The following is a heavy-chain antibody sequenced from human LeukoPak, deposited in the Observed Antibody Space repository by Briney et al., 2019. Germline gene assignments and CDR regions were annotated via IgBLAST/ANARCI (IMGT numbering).Heavy chain of an antibody. CDR2: ISGSGGST. J-gene: IGHJ4*02. CDR3: ARLIGSVDTAVDY. CDR1: GLTFSSYA. D-gene: IGHD5-18*01. V-gene: IGHV3-23*01. Sequence: GGSLRLSCAASGLTFSSYAMSWVRQAPGKGLEWVSSISGSGGSTEYADSVKGRFTISRDNSKNTLYLQMNSLSAEDTAVYYCARLIGSVDTAVDYWGQGTLVTVSS.